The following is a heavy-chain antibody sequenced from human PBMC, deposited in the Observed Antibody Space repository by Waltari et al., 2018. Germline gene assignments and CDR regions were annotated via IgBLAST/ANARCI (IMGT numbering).Heavy chain of an antibody. D-gene: IGHD5-18*01. CDR3: ARDPMAYSYVPWYFDY. CDR2: IKPDGSEK. J-gene: IGHJ4*02. V-gene: IGHV3-7*01. Sequence: EVQLVESGGGLVQSGGSLRLSCTGSGFTFSRYWMTWVRQAPGKGLEWVANIKPDGSEKYYVDSVKGRFTISRDNAKNSLYLQMNSLRAEDTAVYYCARDPMAYSYVPWYFDYWGQGALVTVSS. CDR1: GFTFSRYW.